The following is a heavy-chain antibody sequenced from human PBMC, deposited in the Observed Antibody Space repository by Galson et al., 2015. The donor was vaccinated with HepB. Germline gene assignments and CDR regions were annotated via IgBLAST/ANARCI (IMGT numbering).Heavy chain of an antibody. J-gene: IGHJ6*02. D-gene: IGHD2-21*02. CDR1: GYTFTSYA. CDR3: ASAYCGGDCYSSYYYGMDV. Sequence: SVKVSCKASGYTFTSYAMHWVRQAPGQRLEWMGWINAGNGNTKYSQKFQGRVTITRDTSASTAYMELSSLRSEDTAVYYCASAYCGGDCYSSYYYGMDVWGQGTTVTVSS. CDR2: INAGNGNT. V-gene: IGHV1-3*01.